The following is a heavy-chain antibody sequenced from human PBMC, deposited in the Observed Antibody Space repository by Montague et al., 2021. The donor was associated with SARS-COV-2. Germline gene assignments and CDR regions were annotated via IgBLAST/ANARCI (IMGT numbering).Heavy chain of an antibody. J-gene: IGHJ4*02. CDR3: ARDGDYYDSSGILDY. V-gene: IGHV3-21*01. CDR2: ISSSSSYI. D-gene: IGHD3-22*01. CDR1: GFTFSSYS. Sequence: SLRLSCAASGFTFSSYSMNWVRQAPGKGLEWVSSISSSSSYIYYADSVKGRFTISRDNAKNLLYLQMNSLRAEDTAVYYCARDGDYYDSSGILDYWGQGTLVTVSS.